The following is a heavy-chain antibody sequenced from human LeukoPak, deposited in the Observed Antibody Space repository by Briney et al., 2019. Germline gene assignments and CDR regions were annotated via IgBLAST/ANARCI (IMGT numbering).Heavy chain of an antibody. Sequence: GGSLRLSCAASGFTVSGTHMSWVRQAPGKGLEWVSAMYTGGTTYYADSVMGRITVSRDNSRNTVFLHMNSLRVDDTAVYYCAKDEATSGGGLASWGQGTLVTVSS. D-gene: IGHD3-16*01. CDR2: MYTGGTT. CDR1: GFTVSGTH. V-gene: IGHV3-53*01. J-gene: IGHJ4*02. CDR3: AKDEATSGGGLAS.